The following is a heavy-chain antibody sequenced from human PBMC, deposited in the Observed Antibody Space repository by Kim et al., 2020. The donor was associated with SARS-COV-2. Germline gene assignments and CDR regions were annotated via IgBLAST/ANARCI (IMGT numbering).Heavy chain of an antibody. V-gene: IGHV1-2*02. D-gene: IGHD3-3*01. CDR2: INPNSGDT. J-gene: IGHJ6*02. CDR3: VRLKRLLEPKAYQFYGLDV. Sequence: ASVKVSCKASGYIFTDYHIHWVRQAPGQGLEWMGWINPNSGDTNYAQQFQGRVTVTRDTSISTAYMEMSRLRSDDTAVDYCVRLKRLLEPKAYQFYGLDVGGQGTTVTLSS. CDR1: GYIFTDYH.